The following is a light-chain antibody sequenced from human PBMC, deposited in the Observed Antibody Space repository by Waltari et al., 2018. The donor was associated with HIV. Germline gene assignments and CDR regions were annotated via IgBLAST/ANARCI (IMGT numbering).Light chain of an antibody. V-gene: IGLV1-47*01. CDR3: AVWDDRLSGRL. CDR1: TSHVRNNY. CDR2: RNN. J-gene: IGLJ2*01. Sequence: HSALAQPRSVSWTPGPRGHSPSAGLTSHVRNNYVYWYQQVTGVAPKLLIYRNNQRPSGVPDRFSGSKSGTSASLAISGRRTEDEAEYYCAVWDDRLSGRLFGGGTKVTVL.